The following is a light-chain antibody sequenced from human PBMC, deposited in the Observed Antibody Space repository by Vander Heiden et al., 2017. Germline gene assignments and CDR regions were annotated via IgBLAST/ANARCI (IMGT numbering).Light chain of an antibody. CDR2: DAS. J-gene: IGKJ1*01. CDR3: QQYGNSPRT. Sequence: EIVFTQSPGTLSLSPGERATLSCRASQSVNNNYLAWYHQKPGQAPRLLIYDASSRATGIPDRFSGSWSGTEYTLTISRLEPEDFAVYYCQQYGNSPRTFGQGTKVEIK. V-gene: IGKV3-20*01. CDR1: QSVNNNY.